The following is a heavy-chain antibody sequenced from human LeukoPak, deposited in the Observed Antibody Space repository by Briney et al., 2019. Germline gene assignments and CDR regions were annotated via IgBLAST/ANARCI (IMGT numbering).Heavy chain of an antibody. CDR2: IYYSGST. V-gene: IGHV4-39*07. D-gene: IGHD2-2*01. CDR1: GGSISSSSYY. J-gene: IGHJ5*02. Sequence: SETLSLTCTVSGGSISSSSYYWGWIRQPPGKGLEWIGSIYYSGSTYYNPSLKSRVTISVDTSKNQFSLKLSSVTAADTAVYYCAGAARYCSSTSCLGNWFDPWGQGTLVTVSS. CDR3: AGAARYCSSTSCLGNWFDP.